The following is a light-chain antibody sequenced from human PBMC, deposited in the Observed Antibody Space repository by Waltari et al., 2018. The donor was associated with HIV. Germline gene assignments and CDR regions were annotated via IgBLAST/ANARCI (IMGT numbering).Light chain of an antibody. CDR3: AVWDDSLNLVV. Sequence: QSVLTLPPSASGTPGQRVTISCSGSSSNIGSNSVHWYQQLPGPPPKLLIYSNNQRPSGVPDRFSGSKSGTSASLAISGLQSEDEADYYCAVWDDSLNLVVFAGGTKLTVL. CDR1: SSNIGSNS. J-gene: IGLJ2*01. V-gene: IGLV1-44*01. CDR2: SNN.